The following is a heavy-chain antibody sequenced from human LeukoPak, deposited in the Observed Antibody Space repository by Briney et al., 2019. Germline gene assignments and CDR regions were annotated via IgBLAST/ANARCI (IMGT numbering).Heavy chain of an antibody. CDR3: ARIDDSDYYGSGSYLRWYFDL. V-gene: IGHV4-4*07. CDR2: IYTSGST. CDR1: GGSISSYY. J-gene: IGHJ2*01. D-gene: IGHD3-10*01. Sequence: SQTLSLTCTVSGGSISSYYWSWIRQPAGKGLEWIGRIYTSGSTNYNPSLKSRVTMSVDTSKNQFSLKLSSVTAADTAVYYCARIDDSDYYGSGSYLRWYFDLWGRGTLVTVSS.